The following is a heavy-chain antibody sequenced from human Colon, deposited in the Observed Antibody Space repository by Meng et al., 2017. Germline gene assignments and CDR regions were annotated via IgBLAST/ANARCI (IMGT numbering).Heavy chain of an antibody. CDR2: INPDSGDK. V-gene: IGHV1-2*06. CDR1: GYTFTGYF. Sequence: AEVKKVGASTTVACKASGYTFTGYFMHWVRQAAGHWLEWMGRINPDSGDKDYAQKFQGRVTMTRDTSIRTVYMELSRLRSDDTAVYYCERGLTGIVGDGHYWGQGTLVTVSS. D-gene: IGHD1-26*01. J-gene: IGHJ4*02. CDR3: ERGLTGIVGDGHY.